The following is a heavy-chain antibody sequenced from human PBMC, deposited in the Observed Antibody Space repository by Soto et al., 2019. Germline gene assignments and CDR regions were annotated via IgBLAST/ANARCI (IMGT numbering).Heavy chain of an antibody. CDR3: ARLKDDFYFHH. D-gene: IGHD1-1*01. CDR1: GYTFTGYY. CDR2: IHPNSGGT. Sequence: QVQLVQSGAEVKKPGASVKVSCKASGYTFTGYYPHWVRQAPGQALEWMGRIHPNSGGTNYAQRFQGRVTMTRDTSITTVYMELSRLTSDDTAVYFCARLKDDFYFHHWGQGSLVTVSS. J-gene: IGHJ4*02. V-gene: IGHV1-2*06.